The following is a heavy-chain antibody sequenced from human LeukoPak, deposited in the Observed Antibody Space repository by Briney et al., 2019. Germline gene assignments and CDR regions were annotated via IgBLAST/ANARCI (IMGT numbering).Heavy chain of an antibody. V-gene: IGHV4-4*02. CDR1: GGSISSSNW. D-gene: IGHD3-22*01. CDR3: ARGLYYDSSGYYSRYYYYMDV. J-gene: IGHJ6*03. CDR2: IYTSGST. Sequence: PSETLSLTCAVSGGSISSSNWWSWVRQPPGKGLEWIGRIYTSGSTNYNPSLKSRVTMSVDTSKNQFSLKLSSVTAADTAVYYCARGLYYDSSGYYSRYYYYMDVWGKGTTVTISS.